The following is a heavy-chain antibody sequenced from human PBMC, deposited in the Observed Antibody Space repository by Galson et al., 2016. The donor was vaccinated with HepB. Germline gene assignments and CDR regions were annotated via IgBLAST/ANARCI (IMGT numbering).Heavy chain of an antibody. CDR2: IFYSGAT. J-gene: IGHJ3*02. V-gene: IGHV4-31*03. CDR3: ARDHPLYGDFSAFDI. Sequence: TLSLTCNVSGVSIRSGGYYWSWIRQHPGEGLEWIGNIFYSGATEYNPSLKSRVTISVDTSKNQFSLKLSSVTAAGTAIYFCARDHPLYGDFSAFDIWGPGTMVPVSS. D-gene: IGHD4-17*01. CDR1: GVSIRSGGYY.